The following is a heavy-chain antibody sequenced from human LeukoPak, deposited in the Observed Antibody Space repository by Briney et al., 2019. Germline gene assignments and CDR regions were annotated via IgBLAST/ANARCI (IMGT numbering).Heavy chain of an antibody. CDR2: ISGSGGST. J-gene: IGHJ3*02. V-gene: IGHV3-23*01. CDR3: AVYCSSTSCLDAFDI. D-gene: IGHD2-2*01. Sequence: PGGSLRLSCAASGFTFSSYAMSWVRQAPGKGLEWVSAISGSGGSTYYADCVKGRFTISRDNSKNTLYLQMNSLRAEDTAVYYCAVYCSSTSCLDAFDIWGQGTMVTVSS. CDR1: GFTFSSYA.